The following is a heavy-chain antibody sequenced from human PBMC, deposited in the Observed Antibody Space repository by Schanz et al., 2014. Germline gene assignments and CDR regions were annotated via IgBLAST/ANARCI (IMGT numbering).Heavy chain of an antibody. CDR3: ARGGGPEDVFDI. V-gene: IGHV1-69*04. J-gene: IGHJ3*02. CDR1: GYNITSND. D-gene: IGHD5-12*01. CDR2: IIPITGIT. Sequence: QVQLVQSGAEVKKPGASVKVSCKASGYNITSNDVTWVRQATGQGLEWMGRIIPITGITNYAQQFQGRVTFTADKSTSTAYMELSSLRSDDTAVYYCARGGGPEDVFDIWGQGTILTVPS.